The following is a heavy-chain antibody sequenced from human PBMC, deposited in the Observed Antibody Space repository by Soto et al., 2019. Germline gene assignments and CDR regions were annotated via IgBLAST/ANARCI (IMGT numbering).Heavy chain of an antibody. Sequence: SETLSLTWTVSGGSISSGGYYWSWIRQHPGKGLEWIGYIYYSGSTNYNPSLKSRVTMSVDTSKNQFSLKLTSVNAADTAVYYCTRGGDAYKNGHWGQGTLVTVSS. V-gene: IGHV4-61*08. CDR2: IYYSGST. CDR3: TRGGDAYKNGH. J-gene: IGHJ4*02. CDR1: GGSISSGGYY. D-gene: IGHD2-21*01.